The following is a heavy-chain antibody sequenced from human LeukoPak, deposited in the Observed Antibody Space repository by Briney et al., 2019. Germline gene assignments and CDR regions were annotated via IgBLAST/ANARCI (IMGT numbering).Heavy chain of an antibody. Sequence: SETLSLTCTVSGGSISSYYWSWIRQPAGQGLEWIGRIHTSGSTDYNPSFKSRVTMSVDTSKKQFSLKARSVTAADTAVYYCAREGSATARPFVSNDYWGQGTLVTVSS. CDR2: IHTSGST. J-gene: IGHJ4*02. CDR1: GGSISSYY. CDR3: AREGSATARPFVSNDY. D-gene: IGHD6-6*01. V-gene: IGHV4-4*07.